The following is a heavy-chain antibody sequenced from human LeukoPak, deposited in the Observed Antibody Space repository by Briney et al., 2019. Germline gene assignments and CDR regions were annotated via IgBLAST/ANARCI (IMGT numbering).Heavy chain of an antibody. CDR3: ARDHGYDILTGYYYYYGMDV. J-gene: IGHJ6*02. CDR2: IYTSGST. D-gene: IGHD3-9*01. V-gene: IGHV4-4*07. CDR1: GGSISSYY. Sequence: SETLSLTCTVSGGSISSYYWSWIRQPAGKGLEWIGRIYTSGSTNYNPSLKSRVTMSVDTSKNQFSLKLSSVTAADTAVYYCARDHGYDILTGYYYYYGMDVWSQGTTVTVSS.